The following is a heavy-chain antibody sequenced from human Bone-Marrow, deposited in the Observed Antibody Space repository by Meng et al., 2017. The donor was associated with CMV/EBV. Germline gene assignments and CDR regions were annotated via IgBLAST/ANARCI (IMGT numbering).Heavy chain of an antibody. Sequence: SETLSLTCTVSGYSISSGYYWGWIRQPPGKGLEWIGSIYHSGSTYYNPSLKSRVTISVDTSKNQFSLKLSSVTAADTAVYYCARHTGESCITIFGVVTIKRGDCYNNWFDPWGQGTLVTVSS. J-gene: IGHJ5*02. CDR3: ARHTGESCITIFGVVTIKRGDCYNNWFDP. V-gene: IGHV4-38-2*02. CDR2: IYHSGST. CDR1: GYSISSGYY. D-gene: IGHD3-3*01.